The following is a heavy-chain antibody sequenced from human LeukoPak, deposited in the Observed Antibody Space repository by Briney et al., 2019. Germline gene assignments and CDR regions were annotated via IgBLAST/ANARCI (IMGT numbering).Heavy chain of an antibody. V-gene: IGHV5-51*01. CDR1: GYSFTSYW. CDR2: IYPGDSDT. J-gene: IGHJ5*02. D-gene: IGHD2-2*01. CDR3: ARRDCSSTSCVGFDWFDP. Sequence: GESLKISCKGSGYSFTSYWIGWVRQMPGKGLEWMGIIYPGDSDTRYSPSFQGQVTISADKSISTAFLQWSSLKASDTAMYYCARRDCSSTSCVGFDWFDPWGQGTLVTVSS.